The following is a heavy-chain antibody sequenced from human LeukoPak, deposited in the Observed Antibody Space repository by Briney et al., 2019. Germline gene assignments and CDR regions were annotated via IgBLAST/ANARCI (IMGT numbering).Heavy chain of an antibody. J-gene: IGHJ4*02. D-gene: IGHD3-10*01. CDR2: IYYSGST. V-gene: IGHV4-59*12. CDR1: GGSISNSY. CDR3: ARGRLNYFGSGSYYNAPHFDY. Sequence: KPSETLSLTCTVSGGSISNSYWSWIRQPPGKGLEWIGYIYYSGSTSYNPSLKSRVTISLDTSKNQFSLKLSSVTAADTAVYYCARGRLNYFGSGSYYNAPHFDYWGQGTLVTVSS.